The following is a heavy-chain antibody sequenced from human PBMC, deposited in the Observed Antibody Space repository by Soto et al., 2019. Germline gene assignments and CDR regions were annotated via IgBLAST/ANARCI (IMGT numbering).Heavy chain of an antibody. Sequence: PGGSLRLSCAASGFTFSSYGMHWVRQAPGKGLEWVAVISYDGSNKYYADSVKGRFTISRDNSKNTLYLQMNSLRAEDTAVYYCAKDRHSLRSHSSGWPIPVYWGQGTLVTVSS. V-gene: IGHV3-30*18. CDR3: AKDRHSLRSHSSGWPIPVY. D-gene: IGHD6-19*01. J-gene: IGHJ4*02. CDR2: ISYDGSNK. CDR1: GFTFSSYG.